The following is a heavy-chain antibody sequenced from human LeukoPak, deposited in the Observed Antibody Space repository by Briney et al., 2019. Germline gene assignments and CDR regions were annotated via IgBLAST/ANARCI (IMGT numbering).Heavy chain of an antibody. CDR1: GGSFSGYY. V-gene: IGHV4-34*01. CDR2: VNHSGST. Sequence: PSETLSLTCAVYGGSFSGYYWSWIRQPPGKGLEWIGEVNHSGSTNYNPSLKSRVTISVDTSKNQFSLKLSSVTAADTAVYYCARSLSAGTFFYYYMDVWGKGTTVTVSS. D-gene: IGHD6-13*01. J-gene: IGHJ6*03. CDR3: ARSLSAGTFFYYYMDV.